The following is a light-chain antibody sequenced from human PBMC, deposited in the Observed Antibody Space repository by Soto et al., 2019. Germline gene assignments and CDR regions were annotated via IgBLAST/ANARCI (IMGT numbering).Light chain of an antibody. CDR3: QQLESYPST. Sequence: IPLTQSPSSLSASVGDRVTITCRASLGINRFLAGYPQKPGNAPKLLIYAASTLQSGVPSRFTGSGSGTDFTLTISSLQPEDFATYYCQQLESYPSTFGGGTKVEIK. J-gene: IGKJ4*01. V-gene: IGKV1-9*01. CDR2: AAS. CDR1: LGINRF.